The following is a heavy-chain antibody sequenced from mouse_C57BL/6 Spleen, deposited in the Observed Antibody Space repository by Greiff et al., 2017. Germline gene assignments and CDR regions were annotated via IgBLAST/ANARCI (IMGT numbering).Heavy chain of an antibody. CDR3: AGGYDYGGYCDF. Sequence: QVQLQQSGPELVKPGASVKISCKASGYAFSSSWMNWVKQRPGKGLEWIGRIYPGDGDTNYNGKFKGKATLTADKSASTAYMQLSSLTSEDSAVYFCAGGYDYGGYCDFWGTGTTVTVSS. V-gene: IGHV1-82*01. J-gene: IGHJ1*03. D-gene: IGHD2-4*01. CDR1: GYAFSSSW. CDR2: IYPGDGDT.